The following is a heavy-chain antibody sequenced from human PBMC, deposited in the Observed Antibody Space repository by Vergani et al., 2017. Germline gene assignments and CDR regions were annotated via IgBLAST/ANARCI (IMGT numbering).Heavy chain of an antibody. V-gene: IGHV3-23*01. J-gene: IGHJ3*02. Sequence: EVQLLESGGDLVQPGGSLRLSCAASGFTFIMHAMSWVRQAPGKGLEWVSTLSASDRRTDYEDSVKGRFTIPRDISKNTLLLHINSLRPEDTAVYYCAKVGRSEVACTFGAFDIWGQGTMVTVSS. CDR2: LSASDRRT. CDR1: GFTFIMHA. D-gene: IGHD6-19*01. CDR3: AKVGRSEVACTFGAFDI.